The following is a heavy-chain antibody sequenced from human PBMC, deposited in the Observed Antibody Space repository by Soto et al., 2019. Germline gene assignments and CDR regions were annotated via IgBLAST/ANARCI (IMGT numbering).Heavy chain of an antibody. CDR2: INHSGST. D-gene: IGHD3-10*01. CDR1: GFG. J-gene: IGHJ6*03. V-gene: IGHV4-34*01. Sequence: GFGWRRIIKHQGKGLGWIGEINHSGSTNYNPSLKSRVTISVDTSKNQFSLKLSSVTAADTAVYYCARLGGGTMVRGIVVNYYYYYMDVWGKGTTVTVSS. CDR3: ARLGGGTMVRGIVVNYYYYYMDV.